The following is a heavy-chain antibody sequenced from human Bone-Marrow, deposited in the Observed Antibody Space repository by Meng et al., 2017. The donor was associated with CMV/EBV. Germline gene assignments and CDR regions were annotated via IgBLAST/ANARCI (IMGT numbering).Heavy chain of an antibody. Sequence: GGSLRLSCGASGFTFSSYGIPWVLHAPGKGLEWVAVIWYDGSNKYYAESVKGRFTISRDNSRNTLYLQMNSLRAEDTAVYYCAKDPGDSRGWYFDLWGRGTRVTVSS. CDR1: GFTFSSYG. CDR3: AKDPGDSRGWYFDL. D-gene: IGHD3-22*01. J-gene: IGHJ2*01. CDR2: IWYDGSNK. V-gene: IGHV3-33*06.